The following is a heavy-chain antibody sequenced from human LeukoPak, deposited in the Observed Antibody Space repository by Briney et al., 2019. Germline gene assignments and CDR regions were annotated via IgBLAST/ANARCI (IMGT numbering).Heavy chain of an antibody. D-gene: IGHD6-13*01. Sequence: PGGSLRSPGAASGFALSSYGMHWVGQAPRKGLERVVVISYDGSNKYCADSVKGRFTISRDNSKNTLYLQMNSLRAEDTAVYYGAKDLAYSSSWYPFDYTYRWLLWGQRPTVTVSS. CDR2: ISYDGSNK. J-gene: IGHJ6*02. CDR1: GFALSSYG. V-gene: IGHV3-30*18. CDR3: AKDLAYSSSWYPFDYTYRWLL.